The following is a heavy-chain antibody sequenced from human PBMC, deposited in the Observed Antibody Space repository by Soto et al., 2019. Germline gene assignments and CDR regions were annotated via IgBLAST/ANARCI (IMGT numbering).Heavy chain of an antibody. CDR2: IKEDANEK. CDR1: GFTFSSYW. Sequence: EVQLVESGGGLVQPGGSLRLSCAASGFTFSSYWMSWVRQAPGKGLEWVASIKEDANEKYYVDFVKGRFSISRDNAKNSLHLQMDSLRADDTAVYYCTRGRSSDYWGQGILVTVSS. CDR3: TRGRSSDY. D-gene: IGHD6-6*01. V-gene: IGHV3-7*03. J-gene: IGHJ4*02.